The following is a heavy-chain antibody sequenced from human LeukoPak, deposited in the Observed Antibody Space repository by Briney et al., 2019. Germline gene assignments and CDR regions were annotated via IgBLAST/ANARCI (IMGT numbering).Heavy chain of an antibody. D-gene: IGHD6-13*01. CDR2: IYTSGST. J-gene: IGHJ4*02. V-gene: IGHV4-61*02. CDR1: GGSISSGSYY. CDR3: ARQRKGSSWSPYYFDY. Sequence: SETLSLTCTVSGGSISSGSYYWSWIRQPAGKGLEWIGRIYTSGSTNYNPSLKSRVTISVDTSKNQFSLKLSSVTAADTAVYYCARQRKGSSWSPYYFDYWGQGTLVTVSS.